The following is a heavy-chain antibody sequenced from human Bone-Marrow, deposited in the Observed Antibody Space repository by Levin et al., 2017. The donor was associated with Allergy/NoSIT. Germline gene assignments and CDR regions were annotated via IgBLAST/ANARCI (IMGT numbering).Heavy chain of an antibody. D-gene: IGHD3-3*01. J-gene: IGHJ2*01. Sequence: KPFGTLSLTCAISGDSVSSNSAAWNWIRQSPSRGLEWLGRTYYRSKWYNDYAVSVKSRIIINPDTSKNQFSLQLNSVTPEDTAVYYCAREYYDFWSGYYWYFDLWGRGTLVTVSS. CDR2: TYYRSKWYN. V-gene: IGHV6-1*01. CDR3: AREYYDFWSGYYWYFDL. CDR1: GDSVSSNSAA.